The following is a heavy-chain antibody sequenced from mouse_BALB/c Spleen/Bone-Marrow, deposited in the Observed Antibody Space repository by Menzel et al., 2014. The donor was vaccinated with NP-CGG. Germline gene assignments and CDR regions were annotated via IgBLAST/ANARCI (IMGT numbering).Heavy chain of an antibody. D-gene: IGHD4-1*01. V-gene: IGHV14-3*02. J-gene: IGHJ4*01. Sequence: DVKLVESGAELVKPGASVRLSCTASGFNIKDTYIHWVKQRPEQGLEWIGRIDPANGNTKYDPKFQGKATITADTSSNTAYLQVSSLTSEDTAVYYCARWEYYAMDYWGQGTSVTVSS. CDR1: GFNIKDTY. CDR2: IDPANGNT. CDR3: ARWEYYAMDY.